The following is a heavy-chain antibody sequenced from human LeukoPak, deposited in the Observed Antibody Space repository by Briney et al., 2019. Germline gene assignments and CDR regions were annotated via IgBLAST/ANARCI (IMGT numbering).Heavy chain of an antibody. CDR2: ISSSSSYI. V-gene: IGHV3-21*01. Sequence: GGSLRLSCAASGFTFSNYSMNWVRQAPGKGLEWVSSISSSSSYIYYADSVKGRFTISRDNAKNSLYLQMNSLRAEVTAVYYCARDSRGVRGAPDYWGEGTLVTVSS. CDR1: GFTFSNYS. J-gene: IGHJ4*02. D-gene: IGHD3-10*01. CDR3: ARDSRGVRGAPDY.